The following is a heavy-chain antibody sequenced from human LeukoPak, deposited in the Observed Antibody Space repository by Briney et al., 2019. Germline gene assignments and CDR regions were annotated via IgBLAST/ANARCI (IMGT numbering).Heavy chain of an antibody. J-gene: IGHJ4*02. CDR2: TYYRSKWYT. V-gene: IGHV6-1*01. D-gene: IGHD5-12*01. Sequence: ASQTLSLTCAISGDSVSSDSAAWNWIRQSPSRGLEWLGRTYYRSKWYTDYAVSVKSRITINPDTSKNQFSLQLNSVTPEDTAVYYCARAYSGYVGRTFDYWGQGTLVTVSS. CDR1: GDSVSSDSAA. CDR3: ARAYSGYVGRTFDY.